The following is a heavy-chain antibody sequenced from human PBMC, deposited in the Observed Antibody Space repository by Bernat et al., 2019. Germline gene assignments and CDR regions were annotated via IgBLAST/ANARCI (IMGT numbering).Heavy chain of an antibody. CDR2: ISDSGVST. J-gene: IGHJ6*02. V-gene: IGHV3-23*04. CDR3: AKGSTGYSSSWFNLYYYYGMDV. D-gene: IGHD6-13*01. CDR1: GFTFSNYA. Sequence: EVQLVESGGGLVQPGGSLRLSCAASGFTFSNYAMSWVRQAPGKGLEWVSAISDSGVSTYYADSVKGRFTISRDNSKNSLYLQMNSLRTEDTALYYCAKGSTGYSSSWFNLYYYYGMDVWGQGTTVTVSS.